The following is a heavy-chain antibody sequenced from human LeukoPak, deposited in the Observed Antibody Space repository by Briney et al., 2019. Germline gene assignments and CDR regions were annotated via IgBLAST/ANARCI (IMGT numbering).Heavy chain of an antibody. Sequence: GGSLRLSCAASGFSLSRYWMHWVRQAPGTGLVWVSYIDNDGTDTNYADSVRGRFTVSRDNSKNTLYLQMNGLRAEDTAVYYCTRGGFDHNMDVWGKGTTVT. J-gene: IGHJ6*03. CDR3: TRGGFDHNMDV. CDR1: GFSLSRYW. CDR2: IDNDGTDT. D-gene: IGHD3-9*01. V-gene: IGHV3-74*01.